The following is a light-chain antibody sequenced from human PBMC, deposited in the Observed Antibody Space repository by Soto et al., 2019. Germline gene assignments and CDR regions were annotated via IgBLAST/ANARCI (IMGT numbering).Light chain of an antibody. CDR2: EAS. CDR1: QAISNY. Sequence: QMTQSPSSLSASVGDRVTITCRASQAISNYLAWYQQKPGGAPKLLIYEASTLQSGVPSRFSGSGSGADFTLTISSLQPEDVAIYYGQKYNDAPRTFGQGTRVEMK. CDR3: QKYNDAPRT. V-gene: IGKV1-27*01. J-gene: IGKJ1*01.